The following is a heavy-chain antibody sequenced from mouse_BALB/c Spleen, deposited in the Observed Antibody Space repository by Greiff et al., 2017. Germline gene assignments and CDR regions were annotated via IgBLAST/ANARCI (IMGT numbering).Heavy chain of an antibody. Sequence: EVQVVESGGGLVKPGGSLKLSCAASGFAFSSYDMSWVRQTPEKRLEWVAYISSGGGSTYYPDTVKGRFTISRDNAKNTLYLQMSSLKSEDTAMYYCARLRYYDYDDYAMDYWGQGTSVTVSS. CDR2: ISSGGGST. D-gene: IGHD2-4*01. CDR3: ARLRYYDYDDYAMDY. J-gene: IGHJ4*01. CDR1: GFAFSSYD. V-gene: IGHV5-12-1*01.